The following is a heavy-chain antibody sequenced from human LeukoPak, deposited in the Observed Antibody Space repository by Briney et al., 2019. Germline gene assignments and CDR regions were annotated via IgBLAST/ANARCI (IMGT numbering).Heavy chain of an antibody. J-gene: IGHJ4*02. V-gene: IGHV5-51*01. CDR3: ARRLRYCTDGTCYPDY. CDR2: IYPGDSDT. D-gene: IGHD2-15*01. CDR1: GYSFTSYW. Sequence: GESLKISCKGSGYSFTSYWIGWVRQMPGKGLEWMGIIYPGDSDTRYSPSFQGQVTISADKSIDTAYLQWSSLKASDTAMYYCARRLRYCTDGTCYPDYWGQGTLVTVSS.